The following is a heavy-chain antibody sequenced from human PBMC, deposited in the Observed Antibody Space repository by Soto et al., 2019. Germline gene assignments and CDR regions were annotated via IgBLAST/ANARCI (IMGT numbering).Heavy chain of an antibody. CDR2: IYYSGST. D-gene: IGHD3-3*01. Sequence: QVQLQESGPGLVKPSQTLSLTCTVSGGSISSGGYYWSWIRQHPGKGLEWIGYIYYSGSTYYNPSIKSRVTISVDTSKNQFSLKLSSVTAADTAVYYCARDRTPVRVVIDYWGQGTLVTVSS. CDR1: GGSISSGGYY. CDR3: ARDRTPVRVVIDY. J-gene: IGHJ4*02. V-gene: IGHV4-31*03.